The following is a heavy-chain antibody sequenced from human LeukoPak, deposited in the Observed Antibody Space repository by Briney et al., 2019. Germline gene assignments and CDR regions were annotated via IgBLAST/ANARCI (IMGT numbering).Heavy chain of an antibody. V-gene: IGHV3-7*03. CDR3: ARDLSSRDAY. D-gene: IGHD6-13*01. CDR2: LQDDGSHQ. Sequence: GGSLRLSCAASGFAVSTSWMGWVRQAPGKGLEWVASLQDDGSHQYYVDSAKGRFTISREDAKNSLFLQMSSLRVEDTAVYYCARDLSSRDAYWGQGTPVTVSS. CDR1: GFAVSTSW. J-gene: IGHJ4*02.